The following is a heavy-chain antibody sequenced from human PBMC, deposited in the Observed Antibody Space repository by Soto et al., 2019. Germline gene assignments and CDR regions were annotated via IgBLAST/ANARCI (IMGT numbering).Heavy chain of an antibody. V-gene: IGHV3-23*01. CDR3: ARGYYDFWSGYYISPYGMDV. J-gene: IGHJ6*02. CDR1: GFTFSTYA. CDR2: INTSGGNT. D-gene: IGHD3-3*01. Sequence: PGGSLRLSCAASGFTFSTYAMNWVRQAPGKGLEWVSGINTSGGNTYYADSVKGRFTISRDNAKNSLYLQMNGLRAEDTAVYYCARGYYDFWSGYYISPYGMDVWGQGTTVTVSS.